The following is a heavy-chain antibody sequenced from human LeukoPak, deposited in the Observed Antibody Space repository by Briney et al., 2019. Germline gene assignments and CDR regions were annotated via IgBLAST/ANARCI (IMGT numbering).Heavy chain of an antibody. CDR2: IKQDGSEK. J-gene: IGHJ4*02. CDR1: GFTVSSNY. Sequence: PGGSLRLSCAASGFTVSSNYMSWVRQAPGKGLEWVANIKQDGSEKYYVDSVKGRFTISRDNAKNSLYLQMNSLRAEDTAVYYCAKDLSMVRGEKPNYWGQGTLVTVSS. CDR3: AKDLSMVRGEKPNY. V-gene: IGHV3-7*01. D-gene: IGHD3-10*01.